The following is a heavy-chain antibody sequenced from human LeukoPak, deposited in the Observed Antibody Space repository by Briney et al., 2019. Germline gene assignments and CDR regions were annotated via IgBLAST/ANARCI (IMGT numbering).Heavy chain of an antibody. V-gene: IGHV3-7*03. CDR1: GFTFSDYY. CDR2: IKPDGSEK. D-gene: IGHD5-24*01. J-gene: IGHJ4*02. CDR3: ARGQYTDGLSY. Sequence: GGSLRLSCAASGFTFSDYYMTWVRQAPGKGLEWVAIIKPDGSEKYYVDSVKGRFTISRDNAENSLFLQMNGLRPEDTAVFYCARGQYTDGLSYWGQGTLVTASS.